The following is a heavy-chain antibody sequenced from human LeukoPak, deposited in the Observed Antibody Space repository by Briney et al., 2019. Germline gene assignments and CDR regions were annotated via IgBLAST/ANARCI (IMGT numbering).Heavy chain of an antibody. Sequence: PGGSLRLSCAASGFTFSSYSMNWVRQAPGKGLEWVSSISSSSSSYIYYADSMKGRFTISRDNSKNTLYLQMNSLRAEDTAVYYCAKAFFGNWNSVEFDYWGQGTLVTVSS. J-gene: IGHJ4*02. V-gene: IGHV3-21*01. CDR1: GFTFSSYS. CDR2: ISSSSSSYI. D-gene: IGHD1-7*01. CDR3: AKAFFGNWNSVEFDY.